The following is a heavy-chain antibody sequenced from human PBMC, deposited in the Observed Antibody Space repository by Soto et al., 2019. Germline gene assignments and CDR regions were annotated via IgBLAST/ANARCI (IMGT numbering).Heavy chain of an antibody. CDR2: ISSSGSTI. Sequence: GGSLRLSCAASGFTFSDYYMSWIRQAPGKGLEWVSYISSSGSTIYYADSVKGRFTISRDNAKNSLYLQMNSLRAEDTAVYYCARQSAAGRYYGMDVWGHGTTVTVSS. D-gene: IGHD6-25*01. J-gene: IGHJ6*02. CDR1: GFTFSDYY. CDR3: ARQSAAGRYYGMDV. V-gene: IGHV3-11*01.